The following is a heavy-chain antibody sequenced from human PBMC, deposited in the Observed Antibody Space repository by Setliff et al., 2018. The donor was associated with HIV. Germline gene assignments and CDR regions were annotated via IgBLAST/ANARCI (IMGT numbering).Heavy chain of an antibody. Sequence: ASVKVSCKASSNTFTNDVFNWVRQAPGQGLEWMGWISVYNGKGNYARKFQDRISMTTDTSTSTVYMELRSLVSDDTAVYYCARRATTGDYHHFFDFWGQGTLVTVSS. CDR3: ARRATTGDYHHFFDF. V-gene: IGHV1-18*04. CDR1: SNTFTNDV. J-gene: IGHJ4*02. CDR2: ISVYNGKG. D-gene: IGHD4-17*01.